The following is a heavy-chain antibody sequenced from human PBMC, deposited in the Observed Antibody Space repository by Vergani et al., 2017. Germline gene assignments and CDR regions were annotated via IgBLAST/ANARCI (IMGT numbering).Heavy chain of an antibody. CDR3: AKSPNFNNRPTDY. Sequence: EVQLLESGGGVVQPGGSLRLFCAASGFIFSSHAMTWVRQAPGKGLEWVSTISGSGASTYYADSVKGRFSISRDNSKNTLLLQMNSLRAKDTAVYYCAKSPNFNNRPTDYWGQGTLVTVSS. J-gene: IGHJ4*02. D-gene: IGHD1/OR15-1a*01. CDR1: GFIFSSHA. V-gene: IGHV3-23*01. CDR2: ISGSGAST.